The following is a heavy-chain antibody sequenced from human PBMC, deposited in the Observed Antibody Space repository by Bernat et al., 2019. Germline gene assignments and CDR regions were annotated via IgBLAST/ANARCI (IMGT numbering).Heavy chain of an antibody. CDR3: ARGSAVTRYDPFRV. CDR1: GFTFSNYW. V-gene: IGHV3-7*03. CDR2: IKQDGSEK. Sequence: EVQLVESGGGLVQPGESLRLSCAASGFTFSNYWMTWVRQAPGKGLEWVANIKQDGSEKYCVDSVKGRFAISRDNAENSLYLQMNSLRAEDTAVYYCARGSAVTRYDPFRVCGQGTLVIVSS. J-gene: IGHJ3*01. D-gene: IGHD4-17*01.